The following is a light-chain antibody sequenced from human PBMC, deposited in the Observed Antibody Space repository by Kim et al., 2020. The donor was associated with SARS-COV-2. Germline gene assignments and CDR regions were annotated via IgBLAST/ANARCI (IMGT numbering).Light chain of an antibody. J-gene: IGKJ2*01. V-gene: IGKV1-39*01. CDR3: QQTYTVPFT. Sequence: SASVGDRVTISCRASQSLTSYLNWYQQRPGKAPKLMIYAASTLQGGVPSRFSGSGFGTGFTLTISGLLPEDFATYYCQQTYTVPFTFGQGTKLEI. CDR2: AAS. CDR1: QSLTSY.